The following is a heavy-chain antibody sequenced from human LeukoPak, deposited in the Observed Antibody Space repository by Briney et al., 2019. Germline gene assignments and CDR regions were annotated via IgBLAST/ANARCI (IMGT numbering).Heavy chain of an antibody. V-gene: IGHV3-20*04. D-gene: IGHD1-26*01. CDR2: INWNGGST. CDR3: ARVTLVGAFDI. Sequence: TGGSLRLSCAASGFTFGDYGVGWVRQAPGKGLEWVSGINWNGGSTGYADSVKGRFTISRDNAKNSLYLQMNSLRAEDTALYYCARVTLVGAFDIWGQGTMVTVSS. J-gene: IGHJ3*02. CDR1: GFTFGDYG.